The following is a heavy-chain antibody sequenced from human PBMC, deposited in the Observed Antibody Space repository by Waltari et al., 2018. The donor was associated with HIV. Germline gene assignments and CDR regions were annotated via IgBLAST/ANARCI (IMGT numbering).Heavy chain of an antibody. V-gene: IGHV1-8*01. J-gene: IGHJ6*02. CDR1: GYTFTSYD. D-gene: IGHD2-2*01. CDR2: MNPNSGNT. CDR3: ARLGYCSSTSCYYYYYYGMDV. Sequence: QVQLVQSGAEVKKPGASVKVSCTASGYTFTSYDSNWFRRATGQGLEWMGWMNPNSGNTGYAQKFQGRVTMTRNTSISTAYMELSSLRSEDTAVYYCARLGYCSSTSCYYYYYYGMDVWGQGTTVTVSS.